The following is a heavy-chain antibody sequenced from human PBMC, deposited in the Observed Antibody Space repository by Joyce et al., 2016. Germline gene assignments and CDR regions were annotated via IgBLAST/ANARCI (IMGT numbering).Heavy chain of an antibody. CDR1: GYSFSDSC. D-gene: IGHD2-2*01. Sequence: QAHLVQSGAEVKKPGASVKVSCQGSGYSFSDSCIHWLRQDPGQGLQWMGRVNPDSGHTIYGEKFQGRVTLTRDAAIDTVYMESSRLRSDDTAVYFCARAPMPPYAFDVWGQGTLVIVSA. CDR2: VNPDSGHT. J-gene: IGHJ3*01. CDR3: ARAPMPPYAFDV. V-gene: IGHV1-2*06.